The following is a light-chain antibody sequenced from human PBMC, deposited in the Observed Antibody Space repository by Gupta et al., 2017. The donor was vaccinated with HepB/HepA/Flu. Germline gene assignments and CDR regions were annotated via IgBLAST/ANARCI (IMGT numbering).Light chain of an antibody. V-gene: IGLV2-11*01. CDR2: DVN. CDR3: CSYAGCDSIYV. CDR1: SSDIGAYNY. Sequence: QSALTQPRSVSGSPGQSVTISCTGTSSDIGAYNYVSWYQQRPGEAPKLIIYDVNKRPSGVPDRFSGAKSGNTASLTISGLQAEDEADYSCCSYAGCDSIYVFRTGTKVTVL. J-gene: IGLJ1*01.